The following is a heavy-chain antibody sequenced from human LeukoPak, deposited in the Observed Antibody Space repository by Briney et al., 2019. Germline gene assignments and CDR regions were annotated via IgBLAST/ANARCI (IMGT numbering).Heavy chain of an antibody. Sequence: SETLSLTCTVSGGSISSGGYYWSWIRQHAGKGLEWIAYIYYSGSAYYNPSLKRRVTISVDTSKNQFSLKLSSVTAADTAVYYCARGVSGSGKGGFDYWGQGTLVTVSS. J-gene: IGHJ4*02. CDR3: ARGVSGSGKGGFDY. V-gene: IGHV4-31*03. CDR1: GGSISSGGYY. CDR2: IYYSGSA. D-gene: IGHD3-10*01.